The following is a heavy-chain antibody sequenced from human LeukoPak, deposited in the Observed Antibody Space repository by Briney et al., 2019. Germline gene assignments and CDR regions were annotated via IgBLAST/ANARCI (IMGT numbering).Heavy chain of an antibody. CDR3: ASELGYGWVSYFDY. V-gene: IGHV3-48*01. Sequence: GGSLRLSCAASGFTFSSYSMNWVRQAPGKGLEWVSYISSSSSTIYYADSVKGRFTISRDNAKNSLYLQVNSLRAEDTAVYYCASELGYGWVSYFDYWGQGTLVTVSS. CDR2: ISSSSSTI. D-gene: IGHD5-18*01. CDR1: GFTFSSYS. J-gene: IGHJ4*02.